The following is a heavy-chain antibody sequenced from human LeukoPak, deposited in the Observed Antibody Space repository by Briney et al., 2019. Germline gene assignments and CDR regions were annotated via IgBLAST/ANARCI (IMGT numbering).Heavy chain of an antibody. Sequence: ASVKVSCKASGYTFTGYYMHWVRQAPGQGLEWMGWINPNSGGTNYAQKFQGRVTMTRDMSTSTVYMELSRMRSESTAVYYCARAPSYCSSTSCYYEPFDYWGQGTLVTVSS. CDR2: INPNSGGT. CDR1: GYTFTGYY. D-gene: IGHD2-2*01. J-gene: IGHJ4*02. V-gene: IGHV1-2*02. CDR3: ARAPSYCSSTSCYYEPFDY.